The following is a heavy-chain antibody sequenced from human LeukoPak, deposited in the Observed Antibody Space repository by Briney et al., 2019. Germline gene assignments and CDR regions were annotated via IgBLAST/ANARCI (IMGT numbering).Heavy chain of an antibody. D-gene: IGHD5-18*01. CDR1: GGSISSYY. CDR3: ARTGTGGYSYGYYFDY. V-gene: IGHV4-59*01. J-gene: IGHJ4*02. Sequence: SETLSLTCTVSGGSISSYYWSWLRQPPGEGLEWIGYIYYSGSTNYNPSLKSRVTISVDTSKNQFSLKLSSVTAADTAVYYCARTGTGGYSYGYYFDYWGQGTLVTVSS. CDR2: IYYSGST.